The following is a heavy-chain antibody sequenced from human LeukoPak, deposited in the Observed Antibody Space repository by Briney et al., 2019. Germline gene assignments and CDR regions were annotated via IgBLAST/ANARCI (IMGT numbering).Heavy chain of an antibody. J-gene: IGHJ6*02. Sequence: PGGSLRLSCAASGFTFSSYAMHWVRPAPGKGLEWVAVISYDGSNKYYADSVKGRFTISRDNSKNTLYLQMNSLRAEDTAVYYCARGGYYYYGMDVWGQGTTVTVSS. CDR1: GFTFSSYA. CDR2: ISYDGSNK. V-gene: IGHV3-30-3*01. CDR3: ARGGYYYYGMDV.